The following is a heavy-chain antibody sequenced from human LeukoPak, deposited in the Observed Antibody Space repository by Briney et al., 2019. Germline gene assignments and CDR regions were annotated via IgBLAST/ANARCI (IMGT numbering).Heavy chain of an antibody. CDR3: ARGRTVTRTFDY. V-gene: IGHV1-3*01. CDR1: GYTLTSYA. J-gene: IGHJ4*02. D-gene: IGHD4-17*01. CDR2: INAGNGNT. Sequence: ASVKVSCKASGYTLTSYAMHWVRQAPGQRLEWMGWINAGNGNTKYSQKFQGRVTITRDTSASTAYMELSSLRSEDTAVYYCARGRTVTRTFDYWGQGTLVTVSS.